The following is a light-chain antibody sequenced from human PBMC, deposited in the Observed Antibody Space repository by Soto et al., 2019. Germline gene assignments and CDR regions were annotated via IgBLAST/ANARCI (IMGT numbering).Light chain of an antibody. CDR3: QQLRT. J-gene: IGKJ1*01. V-gene: IGKV3-15*01. CDR2: GAS. Sequence: ESVLTQSPGTLCLSPGTRAPLSCRASQSVSSNLAWPQQKPGQAPRLLIYGASTRATGIPARFSGSGSGTEFTLTISSLQYEDFAVYYCQQLRTFGQGTKVDIK. CDR1: QSVSSN.